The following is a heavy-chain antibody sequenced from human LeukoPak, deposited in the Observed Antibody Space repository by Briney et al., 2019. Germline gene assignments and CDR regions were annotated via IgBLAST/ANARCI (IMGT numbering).Heavy chain of an antibody. V-gene: IGHV3-21*01. CDR1: GFTFSSYS. Sequence: PGGSLRLSCAASGFTFSSYSMNWVRQAPGKGLEWVSSISSSSSYIYYADSVKGRFTISRDNAKNSLYLQMNSLRAEDTAVYYCARGHVVVTASDAFDIWGQGTMVTVSS. CDR3: ARGHVVVTASDAFDI. J-gene: IGHJ3*02. D-gene: IGHD2-21*02. CDR2: ISSSSSYI.